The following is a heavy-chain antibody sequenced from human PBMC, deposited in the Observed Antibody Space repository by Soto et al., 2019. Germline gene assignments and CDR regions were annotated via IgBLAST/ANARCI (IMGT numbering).Heavy chain of an antibody. Sequence: QLQLQGSGPGLVKPSETLSLTCTVSGDSITKNSYYWGWIRQPPGKGLEWIGSIYYSGSTYYNPSRRRRVTISVDTSKQHVSLRLPSVPAADSALYHCARLLWGDGGYPYYFDNWGRGTLVTVSS. V-gene: IGHV4-39*01. CDR3: ARLLWGDGGYPYYFDN. CDR1: GDSITKNSYY. D-gene: IGHD4-17*01. J-gene: IGHJ4*02. CDR2: IYYSGST.